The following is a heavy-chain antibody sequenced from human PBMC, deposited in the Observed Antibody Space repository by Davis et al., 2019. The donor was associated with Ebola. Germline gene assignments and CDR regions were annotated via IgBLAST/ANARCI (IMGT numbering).Heavy chain of an antibody. V-gene: IGHV3-48*01. Sequence: GGPLRLSCAASGFTFSSYSMNWVRQAPGKGLEWVSYISSSSSTIYYADSVKGRFTISRDNAKNSLYLQMNSLRAEDTAVYYCARPDRGLRATPGFWGRGTLVTVSS. CDR3: ARPDRGLRATPGF. CDR2: ISSSSSTI. CDR1: GFTFSSYS. J-gene: IGHJ4*02. D-gene: IGHD4-23*01.